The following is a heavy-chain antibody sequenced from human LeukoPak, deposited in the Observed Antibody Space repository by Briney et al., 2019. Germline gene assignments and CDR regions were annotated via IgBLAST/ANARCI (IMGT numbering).Heavy chain of an antibody. Sequence: QPGGSLRLSCAASGFTFSSYAMSWVRQAPGKGLEWVSAISGTGSDTNYADSVKGRFTISRDNSKKTVYLQMNSLKIEDTAVYYCAKDMEDTATDVVSDFDSWGQGTLVTVSS. D-gene: IGHD5-18*01. CDR1: GFTFSSYA. V-gene: IGHV3-23*01. J-gene: IGHJ4*02. CDR3: AKDMEDTATDVVSDFDS. CDR2: ISGTGSDT.